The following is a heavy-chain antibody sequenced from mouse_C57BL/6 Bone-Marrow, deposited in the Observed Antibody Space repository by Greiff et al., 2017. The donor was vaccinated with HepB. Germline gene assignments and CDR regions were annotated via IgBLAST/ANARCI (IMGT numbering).Heavy chain of an antibody. V-gene: IGHV5-4*01. CDR2: ISDGGSYT. Sequence: EVQRVESGGGLVKPGGSLKLSCAASGFTFSSYAMSWVRQTPEKRLEWVATISDGGSYTYYPDNVKGRFTISRDNAKNNLYLQMSHLKSEDTAMYYCARDQGGYPFDYWGQGTTLTVSS. CDR1: GFTFSSYA. J-gene: IGHJ2*01. D-gene: IGHD2-2*01. CDR3: ARDQGGYPFDY.